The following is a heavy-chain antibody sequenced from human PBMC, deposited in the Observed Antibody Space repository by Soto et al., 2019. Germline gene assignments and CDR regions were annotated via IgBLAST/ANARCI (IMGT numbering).Heavy chain of an antibody. V-gene: IGHV1-2*02. CDR3: ARGVLEWLPQTTYYYYYGMDF. CDR2: INPNSGGT. J-gene: IGHJ6*02. D-gene: IGHD3-3*01. Sequence: ASVKVSCKASGYTFTGYYMHWVRQAPGQGLEWMGWINPNSGGTNYAQKFQGRVTMTRDTSISTAYMELSRLRSDDTAVYYCARGVLEWLPQTTYYYYYGMDFWGQGTTVTVSS. CDR1: GYTFTGYY.